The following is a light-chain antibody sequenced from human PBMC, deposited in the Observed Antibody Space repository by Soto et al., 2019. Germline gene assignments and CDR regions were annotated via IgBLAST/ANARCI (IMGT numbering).Light chain of an antibody. CDR3: SSFTTSSTLV. Sequence: QSALTQPASVSGSPGQSITISCIGTSSDVGAYNYVSWYRHHPGKAPKLMIYDVSNRPSGVSSRFSGSKSGNTASLTISGLQAGDEADYYCSSFTTSSTLVFGTGTKVTVL. CDR1: SSDVGAYNY. V-gene: IGLV2-14*03. J-gene: IGLJ1*01. CDR2: DVS.